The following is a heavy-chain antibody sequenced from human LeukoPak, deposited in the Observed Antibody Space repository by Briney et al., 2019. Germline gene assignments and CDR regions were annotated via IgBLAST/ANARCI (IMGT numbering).Heavy chain of an antibody. V-gene: IGHV3-30*02. CDR3: ASCKLLLRSDWFDP. Sequence: GGSLRLSCAASGFTFSSYGMHWVRQAPGKGLEWVAFIRCDGSNKYYADSVKDRFTISRDNSKNTLYLQMNSLRAEDTAVYYCASCKLLLRSDWFDPWGQGTLVTVSS. J-gene: IGHJ5*02. D-gene: IGHD2-15*01. CDR2: IRCDGSNK. CDR1: GFTFSSYG.